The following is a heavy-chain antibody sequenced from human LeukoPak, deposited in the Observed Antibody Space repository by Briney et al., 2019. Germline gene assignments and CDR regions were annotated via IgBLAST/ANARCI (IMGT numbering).Heavy chain of an antibody. CDR2: IYHSGST. CDR3: ARSLGPNNYYGSGSLMYYYYMDV. Sequence: SETLPLTCTVSGGSISSGSYYWSWIRQPPGKGLEWIGSIYHSGSTYYNPSLKSRVTISVDTSKNQFSLKLSSVTAADTAVYYCARSLGPNNYYGSGSLMYYYYMDVWGKGTTVTVSS. J-gene: IGHJ6*03. CDR1: GGSISSGSYY. D-gene: IGHD3-10*01. V-gene: IGHV4-39*07.